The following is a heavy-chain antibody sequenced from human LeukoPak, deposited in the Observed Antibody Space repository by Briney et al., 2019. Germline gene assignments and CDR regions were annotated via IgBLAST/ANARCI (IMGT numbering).Heavy chain of an antibody. D-gene: IGHD3-3*01. CDR2: ISSSSSYI. CDR3: ARDLSRATYYDFWSGYWAIPYFDY. J-gene: IGHJ4*02. Sequence: PGGSLRLSCAASGFTFSSYSMNWVRQAPGKGLEWVSSISSSSSYIYYADSVKGRFTISRDNAKNSLYLQMNSLRAEDTAVYYCARDLSRATYYDFWSGYWAIPYFDYWGQGTLVTVSS. CDR1: GFTFSSYS. V-gene: IGHV3-21*01.